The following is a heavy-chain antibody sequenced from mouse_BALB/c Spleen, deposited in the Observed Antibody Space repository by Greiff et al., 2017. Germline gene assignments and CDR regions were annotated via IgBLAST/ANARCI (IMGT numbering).Heavy chain of an antibody. J-gene: IGHJ2*01. Sequence: EVMLVESGGGLVQPGGSRKLSCAASGFTFSSFGMHWVRQAPEKGLEWVAYISSGSSTIYYADTVKGRFTISRDNPKNTLFLQMTSLRSEDTAMYYCAREGDYFDYWGQGTTLTVSS. CDR3: AREGDYFDY. CDR2: ISSGSSTI. CDR1: GFTFSSFG. V-gene: IGHV5-17*02.